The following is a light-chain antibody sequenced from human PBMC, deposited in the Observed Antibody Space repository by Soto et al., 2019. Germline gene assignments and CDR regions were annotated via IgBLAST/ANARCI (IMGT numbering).Light chain of an antibody. CDR1: QSVSSY. CDR2: DAS. J-gene: IGKJ5*01. V-gene: IGKV3-11*01. Sequence: EIVMTQSPATVSVSPGERATLSCRASQSVSSYLAWYQQKPGQAPRLLIYDASNRATGFPARFSGSGSGTDFTLTISRLEPEDFAVYYCQQRSSWPITFGQGTRLEIK. CDR3: QQRSSWPIT.